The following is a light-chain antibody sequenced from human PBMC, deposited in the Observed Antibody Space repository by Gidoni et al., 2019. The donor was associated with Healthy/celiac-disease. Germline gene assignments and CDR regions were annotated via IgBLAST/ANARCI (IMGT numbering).Light chain of an antibody. CDR2: EVS. CDR1: SSHVGGYNY. J-gene: IGLJ2*01. CDR3: SSYAGSNKLV. Sequence: QSALTHPPSASGSPGQSVTISCPGTSSHVGGYNYVSWYQQHPGKAPKLMIYEVSKRPSGVPDRFSGSKSGNTASLTVSGLQAEDEADYYCSSYAGSNKLVFGGGTKLTVL. V-gene: IGLV2-8*01.